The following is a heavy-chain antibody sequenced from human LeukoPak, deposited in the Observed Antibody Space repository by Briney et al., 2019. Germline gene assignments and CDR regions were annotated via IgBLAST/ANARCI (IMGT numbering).Heavy chain of an antibody. V-gene: IGHV3-21*01. Sequence: GGSLRLSCAASGFTFSSYAMSWVRQAPGKGLEWVSSISSSSSYIYYADSVKGRFTISRDNAKNSLYLQMNSLRAEDTAVYYCARVFSGQQLHYFDYWGQGTLVTVSS. CDR1: GFTFSSYA. J-gene: IGHJ4*02. CDR3: ARVFSGQQLHYFDY. D-gene: IGHD6-13*01. CDR2: ISSSSSYI.